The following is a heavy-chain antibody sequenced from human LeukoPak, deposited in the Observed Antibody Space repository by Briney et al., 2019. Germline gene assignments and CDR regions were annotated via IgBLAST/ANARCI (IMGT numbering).Heavy chain of an antibody. V-gene: IGHV4-59*08. CDR3: ARHVYGSGSSPFDY. CDR2: IYYSGST. J-gene: IGHJ4*02. CDR1: GGSISSYY. D-gene: IGHD3-10*01. Sequence: SETLSLTCTVSGGSISSYYWSWIRQPPGKGLEWIGYIYYSGSTNYNPSLKSRVTISVDTSKNQFSLKLSSVTAADTAVYYCARHVYGSGSSPFDYWGQGTLVTVSS.